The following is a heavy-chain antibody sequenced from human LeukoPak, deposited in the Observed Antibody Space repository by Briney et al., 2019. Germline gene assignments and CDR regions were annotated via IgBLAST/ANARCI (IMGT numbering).Heavy chain of an antibody. J-gene: IGHJ4*02. Sequence: GASVKVSCKASGDTFTSYAMNWVRQAPGQGLEWMGGINTNFGKAKYAQGFTGRVAFTVDTTISTAYLEISSLKAEDTAVYYCARAQYSSTSLYFDYWGQRTLLTVSS. D-gene: IGHD6-13*01. V-gene: IGHV7-4-1*02. CDR3: ARAQYSSTSLYFDY. CDR2: INTNFGKA. CDR1: GDTFTSYA.